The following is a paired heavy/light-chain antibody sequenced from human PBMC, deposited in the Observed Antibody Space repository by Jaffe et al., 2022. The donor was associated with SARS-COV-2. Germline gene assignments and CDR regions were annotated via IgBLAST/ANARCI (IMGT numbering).Light chain of an antibody. V-gene: IGKV3-15*01. Sequence: ETVMTQSPATLSVSPGERATLSCRASQSVSRNLAWYQQKLGQAPRLLIYGASTRATGIPARFSGSGSGTEFILTISSLQSEDFAVYYCQQYNNWPRTFGQGTKVEIK. CDR3: QQYNNWPRT. CDR2: GAS. CDR1: QSVSRN. J-gene: IGKJ1*01.
Heavy chain of an antibody. CDR2: IHYSGST. D-gene: IGHD3-10*01. CDR3: ARDGYYGSGSYHWFDP. CDR1: GGPITSYY. V-gene: IGHV4-59*01. J-gene: IGHJ5*02. Sequence: QVQLQESGPGLVKPSETLSLICTVSGGPITSYYWSWIRQSPGKGLEWIGNIHYSGSTDYNPSLKGRVHISVDTSKNQFSLKMSSVTAADTAVYYCARDGYYGSGSYHWFDPWGQGTLVTVSP.